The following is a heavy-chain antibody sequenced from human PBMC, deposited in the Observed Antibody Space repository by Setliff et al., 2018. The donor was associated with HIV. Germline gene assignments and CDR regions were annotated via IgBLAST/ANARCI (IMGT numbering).Heavy chain of an antibody. V-gene: IGHV4-31*03. J-gene: IGHJ4*02. Sequence: SETLSLTCTVSGDSISSGDYYWSWVRHHPGEGLEWIGYINYSGNTYYDPSLKSRLNISVDTSKNQFSLRLSSVTATDTAVYYCARALGYCSTTSCYAEYFDYWGQGTLVTVSS. CDR2: INYSGNT. D-gene: IGHD2-2*01. CDR1: GDSISSGDYY. CDR3: ARALGYCSTTSCYAEYFDY.